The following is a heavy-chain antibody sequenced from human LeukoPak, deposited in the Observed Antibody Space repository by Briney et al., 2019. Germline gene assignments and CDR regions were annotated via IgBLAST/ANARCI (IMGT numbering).Heavy chain of an antibody. Sequence: GGPLRLPCTASGLIVSINYMMGLPGATEKGVEGVSDKYSGGSTYLGGLVEGRFTIFRDNSKNTLFLEMNRLGGEDTAGYYCARNRGITIFGYYYYYMDGWGEGSTVTVSS. CDR1: GLIVSINY. CDR3: ARNRGITIFGYYYYYMDG. CDR2: KYSGGST. D-gene: IGHD3-3*01. J-gene: IGHJ6*03. V-gene: IGHV3-53*01.